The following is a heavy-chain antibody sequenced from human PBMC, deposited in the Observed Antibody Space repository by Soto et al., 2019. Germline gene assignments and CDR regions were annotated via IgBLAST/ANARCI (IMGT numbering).Heavy chain of an antibody. CDR2: IIPIFGTA. Sequence: SVKVSCKASGGTFSSYAISWVRQAPGQGLEWMGGIIPIFGTANYAQKFQGRVTITADESTSTAYMELSSLRSEDTAVYYCARPLARDGYNFNAFDIWGQGTMVTVSS. J-gene: IGHJ3*02. CDR3: ARPLARDGYNFNAFDI. V-gene: IGHV1-69*13. D-gene: IGHD5-12*01. CDR1: GGTFSSYA.